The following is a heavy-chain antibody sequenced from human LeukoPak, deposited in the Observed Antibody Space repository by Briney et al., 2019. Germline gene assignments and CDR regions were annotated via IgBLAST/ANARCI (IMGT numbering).Heavy chain of an antibody. J-gene: IGHJ5*02. Sequence: ASVKVSCKASGYTFTTYDINWVRQATGQGLEWMGWMNPNSGNTGYAQKFQGRVTMTRNTSISTAYMELSSLRSEDTAVYYCARGEDFWSGYNWFDPWGQGTLVTVSS. V-gene: IGHV1-8*01. CDR3: ARGEDFWSGYNWFDP. D-gene: IGHD3-3*01. CDR2: MNPNSGNT. CDR1: GYTFTTYD.